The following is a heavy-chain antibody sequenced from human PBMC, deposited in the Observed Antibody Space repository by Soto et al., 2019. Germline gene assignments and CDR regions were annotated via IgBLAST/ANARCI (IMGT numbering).Heavy chain of an antibody. D-gene: IGHD2-2*01. V-gene: IGHV4-30-2*01. CDR2: IYHSGST. Sequence: SETLSLTCAVSGGSISSGGYSWSWIRQPPGKGLEWIGYIYHSGSTYYNPSLKSRVTISVDRSKNQFSPKLSSVTAEDTAVYYCARVPDRWGQGTLVTVSS. CDR3: ARVPDR. J-gene: IGHJ5*02. CDR1: GGSISSGGYS.